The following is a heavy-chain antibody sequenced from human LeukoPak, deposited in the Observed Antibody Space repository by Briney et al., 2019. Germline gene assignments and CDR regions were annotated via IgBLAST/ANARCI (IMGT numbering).Heavy chain of an antibody. CDR1: GGSISSSSYY. J-gene: IGHJ4*02. CDR3: ARGNRNYADY. CDR2: IYTNGYT. Sequence: PSETLSLTCTVAGGSISSSSYYWTWIRQPAGKGLEWIGRIYTNGYTNYNPSLKSRVTISVDTSENQFSLKLGSVTAADTAVYYCARGNRNYADYWGQGTLVTVSS. V-gene: IGHV4-61*02.